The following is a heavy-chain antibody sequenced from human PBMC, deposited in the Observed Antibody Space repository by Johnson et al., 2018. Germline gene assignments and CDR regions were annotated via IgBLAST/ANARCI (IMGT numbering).Heavy chain of an antibody. V-gene: IGHV3-33*08. CDR3: AGDWVVLAATDAFDI. CDR1: GFTFSNYG. D-gene: IGHD2-15*01. J-gene: IGHJ3*02. Sequence: QVQLVQSGGGLVKPGGSLRLSCAASGFTFSNYGMHWVRQAPGKGLEWVAVIWYDGSNKYHADSVKGRFTISRDNSKNTLYRQMNSLRAEDTAVYYCAGDWVVLAATDAFDIWGQGTMVTVSS. CDR2: IWYDGSNK.